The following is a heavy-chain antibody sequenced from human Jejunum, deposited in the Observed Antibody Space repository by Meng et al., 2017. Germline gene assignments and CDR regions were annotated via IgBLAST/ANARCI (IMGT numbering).Heavy chain of an antibody. CDR1: GFTFNDAW. CDR2: VKAKADGGTT. D-gene: IGHD3-10*02. CDR3: TTMLAFREGVDF. Sequence: GESLKISCAASGFTFNDAWINWVRQSPGKGLEWVGTVKAKADGGTTHYAAPVKGRFTISRDESESTLYLQMNSLKTEDTALYCCTTMLAFREGVDFWGQGTLVTVSS. V-gene: IGHV3-15*01. J-gene: IGHJ4*02.